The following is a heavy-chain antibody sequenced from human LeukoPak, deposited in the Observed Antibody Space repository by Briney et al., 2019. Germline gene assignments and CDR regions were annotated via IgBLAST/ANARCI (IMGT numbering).Heavy chain of an antibody. V-gene: IGHV4-34*01. CDR1: VVSFSEYH. Sequence: PSETLRLSCAVYVVSFSEYHGTWVREPPGKGREGRGEISHSGSNTSSTSLKSRVTMSVDTSKNQFFLNLRSVTAAATAIYYCARGGITMVRGRVGMDVWGQGTTVTVSS. CDR3: ARGGITMVRGRVGMDV. CDR2: ISHSGSN. J-gene: IGHJ6*02. D-gene: IGHD3-10*01.